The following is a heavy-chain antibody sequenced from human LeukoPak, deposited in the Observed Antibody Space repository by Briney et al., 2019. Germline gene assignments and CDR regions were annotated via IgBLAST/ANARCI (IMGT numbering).Heavy chain of an antibody. CDR3: ARDSGSGNNDY. V-gene: IGHV1-3*01. CDR2: ISAGNGNT. J-gene: IGHJ4*02. CDR1: GYTFTSYA. D-gene: IGHD1-26*01. Sequence: ASVKVSCKASGYTFTSYAIHWVRQAPGQTREWMGWISAGNGNTKYSQNFQGRVTFISNTSATTAFMELSSLRSETAAVYYWARDSGSGNNDYWGQGTLVTVSS.